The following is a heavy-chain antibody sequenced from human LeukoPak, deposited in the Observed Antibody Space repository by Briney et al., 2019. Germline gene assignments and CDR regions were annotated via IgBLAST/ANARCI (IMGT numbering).Heavy chain of an antibody. CDR2: ISSSSSSYT. CDR3: ARDVSGYCGSGSYHDY. J-gene: IGHJ4*02. V-gene: IGHV3-11*06. D-gene: IGHD3-10*01. CDR1: GFTFSDYY. Sequence: PGGSLRLSCAASGFTFSDYYMSWIRQAPGKGLEWVSYISSSSSSYTNYADSVKGRFTISRDNAKNSLYLQMNSLRAEDTAVYYCARDVSGYCGSGSYHDYWGQGTLVTVSS.